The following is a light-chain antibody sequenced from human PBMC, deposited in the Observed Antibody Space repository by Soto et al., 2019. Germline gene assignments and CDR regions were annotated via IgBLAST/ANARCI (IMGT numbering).Light chain of an antibody. Sequence: QAVVTQPASVSGSPGQSIAISCTGTSSDVGSFNYVSWYQQHPGKVPKLMIYDVSNRPSGVSDRFSGSKSGNTASLTISGLQAEDEADYYCSSYTTSSTDVFGTGTKLTVL. CDR2: DVS. CDR1: SSDVGSFNY. J-gene: IGLJ1*01. V-gene: IGLV2-14*01. CDR3: SSYTTSSTDV.